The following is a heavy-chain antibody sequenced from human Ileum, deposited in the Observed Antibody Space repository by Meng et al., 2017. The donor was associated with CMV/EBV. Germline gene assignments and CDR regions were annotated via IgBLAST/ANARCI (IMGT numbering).Heavy chain of an antibody. J-gene: IGHJ4*02. CDR3: VKDAGDTRFGLFGPWSFDF. D-gene: IGHD3/OR15-3a*01. CDR1: FSDYG. CDR2: VRYDDSDV. V-gene: IGHV3-30*02. Sequence: FSDYGMHWVRQARGKELEWVAFVRYDDSDVIYATSVKGRFIISRNNSRNTIHLQMTSVRPEDTALYYCVKDAGDTRFGLFGPWSFDFWGQGTLVTVSS.